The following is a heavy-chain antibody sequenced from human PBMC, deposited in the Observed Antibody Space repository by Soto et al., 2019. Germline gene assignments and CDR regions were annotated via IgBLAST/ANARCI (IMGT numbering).Heavy chain of an antibody. V-gene: IGHV4-34*01. CDR3: ARASCIAAARGKKRNYYYYYMDV. Sequence: SDTLSLTCAVYGGSFSGYYWSWIRQPPGKGLEWIGEINHSGSTNYNPSLKSRVTISVDTSKNQFSLKLSSVTAADTAVYYCARASCIAAARGKKRNYYYYYMDVWGKGTTVTVSS. CDR2: INHSGST. CDR1: GGSFSGYY. J-gene: IGHJ6*03. D-gene: IGHD6-13*01.